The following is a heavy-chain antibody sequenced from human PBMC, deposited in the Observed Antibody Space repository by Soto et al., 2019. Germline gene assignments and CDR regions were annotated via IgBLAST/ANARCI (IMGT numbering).Heavy chain of an antibody. CDR1: GFTFDDYA. J-gene: IGHJ6*02. D-gene: IGHD6-19*01. Sequence: GGSLRLSCAASGFTFDDYAMHWVRQAPGKGLERVSLISWDGGSTYYADSVKGRFTISRDNSKNSLYLQMNSLRAEDTALYYCAKDIGRAVAGTTLYYYYGMDVWGQGTTVTVSS. CDR3: AKDIGRAVAGTTLYYYYGMDV. CDR2: ISWDGGST. V-gene: IGHV3-43D*03.